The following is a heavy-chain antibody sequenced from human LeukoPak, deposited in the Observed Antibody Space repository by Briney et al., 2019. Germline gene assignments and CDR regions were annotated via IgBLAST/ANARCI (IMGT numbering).Heavy chain of an antibody. CDR3: AIDQWLVPYN. D-gene: IGHD6-19*01. V-gene: IGHV1-2*02. CDR1: AYTLTGYY. CDR2: INPNSGGT. Sequence: VASVKVSCKASAYTLTGYYMHWVRQAPGQGLEWMGWINPNSGGTNYALKFQGRVTMTTDTSISTAYMELSRLKSADAAVYYCAIDQWLVPYNWGQGTLVTVSS. J-gene: IGHJ4*02.